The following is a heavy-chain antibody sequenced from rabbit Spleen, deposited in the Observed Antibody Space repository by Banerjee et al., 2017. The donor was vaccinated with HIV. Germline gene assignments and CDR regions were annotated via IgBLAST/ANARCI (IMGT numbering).Heavy chain of an antibody. CDR1: GFSFSSSYY. CDR3: ARDSAGREDFNL. J-gene: IGHJ4*01. CDR2: VYGGDGVST. Sequence: QEQLVESGGGLVQPEGSLTLTCTASGFSFSSSYYMCWVRQAPGKGLEWIACVYGGDGVSTAYASWAKGRFIISKTSSTTVTLQMTSLTAADTATYFCARDSAGREDFNLWGPGTLVTVS. D-gene: IGHD4-2*01. V-gene: IGHV1S45*01.